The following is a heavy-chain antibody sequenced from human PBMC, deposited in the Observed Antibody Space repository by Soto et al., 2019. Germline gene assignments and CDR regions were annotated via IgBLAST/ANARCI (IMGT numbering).Heavy chain of an antibody. CDR3: ARGPIAAPGYYFDY. CDR2: ISGSGGSK. D-gene: IGHD6-6*01. J-gene: IGHJ4*02. CDR1: RSTFSDYY. Sequence: GGSLRLSCVASRSTFSDYYMSWIRQAPGKGLEWVSYISGSGGSKWYADSVRGRFTISRDNAKNSLYLQMNSLRAEDTAVYYCARGPIAAPGYYFDYWGQGTLVTVSS. V-gene: IGHV3-11*04.